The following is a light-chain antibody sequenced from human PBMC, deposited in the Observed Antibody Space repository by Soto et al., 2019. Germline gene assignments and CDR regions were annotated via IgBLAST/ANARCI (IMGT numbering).Light chain of an antibody. Sequence: ETVMTHSPCTLSVSPGSTSNVSCTASQSVGRDLAWYQQKRGKAPRLLIYEASTRATGLPARFSGSGYGTDFTLTISSLQSEDFAFYFCLHYHNWPPTFGQGTKVDIK. CDR3: LHYHNWPPT. J-gene: IGKJ1*01. CDR1: QSVGRD. CDR2: EAS. V-gene: IGKV3-15*01.